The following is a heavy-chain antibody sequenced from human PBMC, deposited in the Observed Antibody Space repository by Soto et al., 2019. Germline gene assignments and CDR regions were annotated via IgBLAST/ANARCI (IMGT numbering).Heavy chain of an antibody. J-gene: IGHJ3*02. V-gene: IGHV3-15*01. D-gene: IGHD6-13*01. CDR1: GFTFSNAW. CDR2: IKSKTDGGTT. CDR3: TTGHGNGPRIAAAGTHDAFDI. Sequence: GGSLRLSCAASGFTFSNAWMSWVRQAPGKGLEWVGRIKSKTDGGTTDYAAPVKGRFTISRDDSKNTLYLQMNSLKTEDTAVYYCTTGHGNGPRIAAAGTHDAFDIWGQGTMVTVSS.